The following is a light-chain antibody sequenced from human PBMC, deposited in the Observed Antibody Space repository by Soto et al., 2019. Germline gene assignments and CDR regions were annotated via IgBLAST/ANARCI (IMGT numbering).Light chain of an antibody. CDR1: NIGSKS. CDR3: QVWDSTGDQLHVV. V-gene: IGLV3-21*04. J-gene: IGLJ2*01. CDR2: YDS. Sequence: SSELTQPPSVSVAPGKTARITCGGNNIGSKSVHWYQQKPGQAPVLVIYYDSDRPSGIPERFSGSNSGNTATLTISRDEAGDEAFYYCQVWDSTGDQLHVVVGGGTKLTVL.